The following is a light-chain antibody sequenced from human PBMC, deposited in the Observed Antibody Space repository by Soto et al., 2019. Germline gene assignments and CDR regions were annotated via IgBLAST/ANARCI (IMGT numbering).Light chain of an antibody. CDR3: LLYYGGSHLV. J-gene: IGLJ2*01. CDR1: TGAVTSGNY. V-gene: IGLV7-43*01. CDR2: TTN. Sequence: QTVVTQEPSLTVSPGGTVTLACASRTGAVTSGNYPSWFQQKPGQAPRTLIYTTNSRHSWTPARFSGSLLGGKAALTLSGVQPEDEADYYCLLYYGGSHLVFGGGTKLTVL.